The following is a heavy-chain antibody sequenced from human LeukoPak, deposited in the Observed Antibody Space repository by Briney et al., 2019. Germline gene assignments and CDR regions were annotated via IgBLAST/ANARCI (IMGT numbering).Heavy chain of an antibody. Sequence: SETLSLTCAVYGGSFSGYYWSWIRQPPGKGLEWIGEINHSGSTNYNPSLKSRVTISVDTSKNQFSLKLSSVTAADTALYYCARTSTVTTRWFDRWGQGTLATVSS. CDR1: GGSFSGYY. D-gene: IGHD4-17*01. V-gene: IGHV4-34*01. CDR3: ARTSTVTTRWFDR. J-gene: IGHJ5*02. CDR2: INHSGST.